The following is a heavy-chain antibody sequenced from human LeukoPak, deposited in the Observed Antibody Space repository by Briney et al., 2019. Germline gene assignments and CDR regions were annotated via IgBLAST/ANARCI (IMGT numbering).Heavy chain of an antibody. CDR2: INHSGST. Sequence: SETLSLTCAVYGGSFSGYYWSWIRQPPGKGLEWIGEINHSGSTDYNPSLKSRVTISVDTSKNQFSLKLSSVTAADTAVYYCARGKGQDAFDIWGQGTMVTVSS. V-gene: IGHV4-34*01. CDR3: ARGKGQDAFDI. CDR1: GGSFSGYY. J-gene: IGHJ3*02.